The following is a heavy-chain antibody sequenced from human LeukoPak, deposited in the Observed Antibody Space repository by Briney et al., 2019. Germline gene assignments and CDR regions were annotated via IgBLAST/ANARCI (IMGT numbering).Heavy chain of an antibody. J-gene: IGHJ6*03. CDR2: IKSKTDGGTT. D-gene: IGHD2-21*01. Sequence: GGSLRLSCAASGFTFSNAWMSWVRQAPGKGLEWVGRIKSKTDGGTTDYAAPVKGRFTISRDDSKNTLYLQMNSLKTEDTAVYYCTTGPVIAPLGWCYYYYMDVWGKGTTVTVSS. V-gene: IGHV3-15*01. CDR1: GFTFSNAW. CDR3: TTGPVIAPLGWCYYYYMDV.